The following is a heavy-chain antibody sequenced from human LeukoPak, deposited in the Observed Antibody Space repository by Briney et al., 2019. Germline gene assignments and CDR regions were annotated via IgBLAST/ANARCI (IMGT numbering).Heavy chain of an antibody. CDR1: GFTFTRYW. Sequence: GGSLRLSCAASGFTFTRYWMHWVRQAPGKGQVWVSRINTDGSSTAYADSVKGRFTISRDNAKNTVYPQMNSLRAEDTAVYYCARVQNEWQLLPGFDYWGQGTLVTVSS. CDR2: INTDGSST. CDR3: ARVQNEWQLLPGFDY. J-gene: IGHJ4*02. D-gene: IGHD1-26*01. V-gene: IGHV3-74*01.